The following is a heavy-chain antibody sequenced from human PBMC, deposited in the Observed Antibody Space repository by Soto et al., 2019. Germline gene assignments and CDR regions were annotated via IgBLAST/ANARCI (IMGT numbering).Heavy chain of an antibody. V-gene: IGHV4-59*01. Sequence: QVQLQESGPGLVKPSETLSLTCTVSGGSISNYYWSWIRQPPGKGLEWIGYTHFTGSTNYNPSLQSRVTIXXDXSXXQFSLRLNSVTAADTAVYYCARLIAVRPNYYGMDVWGQGTTVTVSS. J-gene: IGHJ6*02. D-gene: IGHD6-6*01. CDR3: ARLIAVRPNYYGMDV. CDR1: GGSISNYY. CDR2: THFTGST.